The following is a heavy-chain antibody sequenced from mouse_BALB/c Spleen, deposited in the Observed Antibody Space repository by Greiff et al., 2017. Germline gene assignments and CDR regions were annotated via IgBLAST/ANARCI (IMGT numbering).Heavy chain of an antibody. J-gene: IGHJ3*01. V-gene: IGHV5-6-4*01. D-gene: IGHD2-4*01. CDR2: ISSGGSYT. Sequence: EVMLVESGGGLVKPGGSLKLSCAASGFTFSSYTMSWVRQTPEKRLEWVATISSGGSYTYYPDSVKGRFTISRDNAKNTLYLQMSSLKSEDTAMYYCTRGDYDYEFAYWGQGTLVTVSA. CDR1: GFTFSSYT. CDR3: TRGDYDYEFAY.